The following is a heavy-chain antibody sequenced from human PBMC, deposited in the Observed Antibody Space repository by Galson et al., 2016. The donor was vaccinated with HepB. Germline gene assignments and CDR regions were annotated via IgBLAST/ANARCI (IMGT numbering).Heavy chain of an antibody. Sequence: LRLSCAVSGFNFRSYAMSWVRQAPGKGLQWVSGISARGDSTDYAGSVKGRFTISRDNSKNTLYLQMNSLRAEDTAVYYCGKGRTYCSGTSCYYFDHWGQGTLVTVSS. V-gene: IGHV3-23*01. J-gene: IGHJ4*02. CDR3: GKGRTYCSGTSCYYFDH. D-gene: IGHD2-2*01. CDR1: GFNFRSYA. CDR2: ISARGDST.